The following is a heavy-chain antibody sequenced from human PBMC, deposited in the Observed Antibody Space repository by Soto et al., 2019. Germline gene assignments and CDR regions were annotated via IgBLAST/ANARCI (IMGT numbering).Heavy chain of an antibody. CDR2: IYSGGST. CDR3: ARGASRPAAIGCDY. CDR1: GFTVSSNY. J-gene: IGHJ4*02. V-gene: IGHV3-66*01. D-gene: IGHD2-2*01. Sequence: EVQLVESGGGLVQPGGSLRLSCAASGFTVSSNYMSWVRQAPGKGLEWVSVIYSGGSTYYADSVKGRFTISRDNSKTTLYLQMHSLRAEDTAVYYCARGASRPAAIGCDYWGQGTLVTVSS.